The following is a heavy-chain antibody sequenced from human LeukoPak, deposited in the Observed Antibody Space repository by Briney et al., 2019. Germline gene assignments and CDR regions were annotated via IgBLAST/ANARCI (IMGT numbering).Heavy chain of an antibody. V-gene: IGHV3-7*01. J-gene: IGHJ6*03. CDR1: GFTFSSYW. D-gene: IGHD3-10*01. Sequence: GGSLRLSCAASGFTFSSYWMSWVRQAPGKGLEWVANIKQDGSEKYYVDSVKGRFTISRDNAKNSLYLQMNSLRAEDTAVYCCAREGYWAMVRGVTVYYYMDVWGKGTTVTISS. CDR3: AREGYWAMVRGVTVYYYMDV. CDR2: IKQDGSEK.